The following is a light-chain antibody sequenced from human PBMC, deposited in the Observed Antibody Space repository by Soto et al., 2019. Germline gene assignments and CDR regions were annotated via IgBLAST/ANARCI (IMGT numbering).Light chain of an antibody. Sequence: EIVMTQSPATLSVSPGERVTLSCRASQSVSRSLAWYQQKPGQAPRLLIYGASTRAPGIPARFSGSGSGTEFTLTISSLQSEDFAVYYCQQYNNWPPFTFGPGNKVDIK. CDR2: GAS. CDR3: QQYNNWPPFT. J-gene: IGKJ3*01. CDR1: QSVSRS. V-gene: IGKV3-15*01.